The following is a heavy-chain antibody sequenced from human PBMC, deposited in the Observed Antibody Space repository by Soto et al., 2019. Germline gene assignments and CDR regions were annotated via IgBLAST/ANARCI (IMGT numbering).Heavy chain of an antibody. Sequence: QLQLVESGGGVVQPGRSLRLSCAASGFTFSSYGMHWARQAPGEGLEWVAVISYDGNRKYYADSVKGRFTISRDFSKNTVDLHMNSLRVEDTAVYFCARKGYGGRWSLDSWGQGILVTVSS. D-gene: IGHD2-15*01. J-gene: IGHJ4*02. V-gene: IGHV3-30*03. CDR2: ISYDGNRK. CDR1: GFTFSSYG. CDR3: ARKGYGGRWSLDS.